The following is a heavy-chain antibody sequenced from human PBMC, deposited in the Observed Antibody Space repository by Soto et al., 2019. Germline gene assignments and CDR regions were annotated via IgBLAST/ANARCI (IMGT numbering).Heavy chain of an antibody. V-gene: IGHV1-8*01. J-gene: IGHJ4*02. CDR2: MNPNSGNT. Sequence: QVQLVQSGAEVKKPGASVKVSCKASGYTFTSYDINWVRQATGQGLEWMGWMNPNSGNTGYAQKFQGRVTMTRNTSIITADRELRSLRSEDTDVYYCARGLGPLFRTPNNDYWGQGTLVTVSS. CDR1: GYTFTSYD. CDR3: ARGLGPLFRTPNNDY. D-gene: IGHD3-10*01.